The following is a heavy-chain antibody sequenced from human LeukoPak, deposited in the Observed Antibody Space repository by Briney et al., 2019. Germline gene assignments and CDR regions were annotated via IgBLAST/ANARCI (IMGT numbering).Heavy chain of an antibody. D-gene: IGHD3-22*01. V-gene: IGHV4-59*01. Sequence: PSETLSLTCAVYGGSFSGYYWSWVRQPPGKGLEWIGYINYSGRTNANSSLKSRVAISVDTSKNQFSLRLSSVTAADTAVYYCARDIYYYDNGDFIDAFDIWGRGTMVTVSS. J-gene: IGHJ3*02. CDR2: INYSGRT. CDR3: ARDIYYYDNGDFIDAFDI. CDR1: GGSFSGYY.